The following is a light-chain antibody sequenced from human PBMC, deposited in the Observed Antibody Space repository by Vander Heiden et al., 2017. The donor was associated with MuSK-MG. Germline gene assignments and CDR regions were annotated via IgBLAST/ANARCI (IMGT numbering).Light chain of an antibody. V-gene: IGKV3D-15*01. J-gene: IGKJ2*01. Sequence: EIVLTPFPATLSVSQGERVTLSCRARQIISTDLAWYQQKPGQAPRLLISGASTRATGVPARFSGSGSGTYFTLTISSLQSEDFAVYYCQQYDTWPYTFGQGTKLEIK. CDR3: QQYDTWPYT. CDR2: GAS. CDR1: QIISTD.